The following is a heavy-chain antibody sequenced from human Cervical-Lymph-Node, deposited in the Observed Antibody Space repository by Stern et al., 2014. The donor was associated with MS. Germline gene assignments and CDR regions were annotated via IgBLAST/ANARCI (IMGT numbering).Heavy chain of an antibody. CDR3: ARDKVGATFPDEYYYYYGMDV. CDR1: GFTFSSYS. CDR2: ISCSSSYI. Sequence: EVQLVESGGGLVKPGGSLRLSCAASGFTFSSYSMNWVRQAPGKGLEWVSSISCSSSYIYYADSVKGRFTISRDNAKNSLYLQMNSLRAEDTAVYYCARDKVGATFPDEYYYYYGMDVWGQGTTVTVSS. V-gene: IGHV3-21*01. J-gene: IGHJ6*02. D-gene: IGHD1-26*01.